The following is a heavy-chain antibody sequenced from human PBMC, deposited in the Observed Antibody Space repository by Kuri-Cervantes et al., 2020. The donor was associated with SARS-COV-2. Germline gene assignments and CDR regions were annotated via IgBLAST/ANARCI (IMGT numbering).Heavy chain of an antibody. CDR1: GGTFSSYD. Sequence: ALVKVSCKASGGTFSSYDINWVRQATGQGLEWMGWMNPNSGNTGYAQKFQGRVTMTRNTSISTAYMELSSLRSEDTAVYYCARWEEYSSSFGHYYYYMDVWGKGTTVTVSS. V-gene: IGHV1-8*02. D-gene: IGHD6-6*01. CDR3: ARWEEYSSSFGHYYYYMDV. CDR2: MNPNSGNT. J-gene: IGHJ6*03.